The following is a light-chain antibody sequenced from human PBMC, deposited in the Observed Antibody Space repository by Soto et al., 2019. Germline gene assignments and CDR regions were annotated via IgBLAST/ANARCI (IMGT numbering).Light chain of an antibody. V-gene: IGLV2-14*03. CDR1: SSDVGAYNY. CDR2: DVN. Sequence: QSVLTQPASVSAFPGQSVTISCIGTSSDVGAYNYVSWYQQHPGKAPKLIIFDVNHRPSGISNRFSGSKSDNTASLTVSGLQADDEADYYCSSFTVMNTQVFGGGTKLTVL. J-gene: IGLJ2*01. CDR3: SSFTVMNTQV.